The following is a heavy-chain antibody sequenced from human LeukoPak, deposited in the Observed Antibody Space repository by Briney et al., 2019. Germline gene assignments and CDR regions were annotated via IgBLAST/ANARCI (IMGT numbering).Heavy chain of an antibody. J-gene: IGHJ4*02. V-gene: IGHV3-21*01. CDR1: GFTFSTYT. CDR2: IPASGTYS. Sequence: GGSLRLSCAASGFTFSTYTMNRVRQALGKGLEWVSSIPASGTYSHHADSVKGRFTISRDNAKNSLYLDMDNLRAEDTAVYYCVRGDSRDYWGQGTLVTVSS. D-gene: IGHD6-13*01. CDR3: VRGDSRDY.